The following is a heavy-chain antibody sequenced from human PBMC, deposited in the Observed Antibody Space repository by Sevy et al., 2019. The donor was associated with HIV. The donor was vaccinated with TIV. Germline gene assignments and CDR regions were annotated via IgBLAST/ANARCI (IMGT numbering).Heavy chain of an antibody. CDR2: LSFDATTE. CDR1: GFTFRNYA. CDR3: ARDFPNPPGYYLDSAFDY. V-gene: IGHV3-30*04. D-gene: IGHD5-12*01. J-gene: IGHJ4*02. Sequence: GGSLRLSCAASGFTFRNYAIHWVRQAPGKGLEWVAVLSFDATTEYYADSVKGRFTNSRDNSENTVFLHMNSLRPEDTAVYYSARDFPNPPGYYLDSAFDYWGPGTLVTVSS.